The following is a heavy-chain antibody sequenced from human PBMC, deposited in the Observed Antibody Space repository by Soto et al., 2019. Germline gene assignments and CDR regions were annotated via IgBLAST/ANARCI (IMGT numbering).Heavy chain of an antibody. J-gene: IGHJ4*02. CDR3: ARAFKYSSSPFDY. CDR2: ISYDGSNK. D-gene: IGHD6-6*01. CDR1: GFTFSSYA. Sequence: QVQLVESGGGVVQPGRSLRLSCAASGFTFSSYAMHWVRQAPGKGLEWVAVISYDGSNKYYADSVKGRFTISRDNSKNTLYMQMNSLRAEDTAVYYCARAFKYSSSPFDYLGQGTLVTDSS. V-gene: IGHV3-30-3*01.